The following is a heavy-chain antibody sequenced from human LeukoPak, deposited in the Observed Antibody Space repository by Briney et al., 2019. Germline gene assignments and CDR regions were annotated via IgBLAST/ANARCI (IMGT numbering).Heavy chain of an antibody. CDR3: ARHSATAGNNWFDP. Sequence: SETLSLTCTVSGGSIRSYYWSWIRQPPGKGLEWIGYIYYSGSTNYNPSLKSRVTISVDTSKNQFSLKLSSVTAADTAVYYCARHSATAGNNWFDPWGQGTLVTVSS. J-gene: IGHJ5*02. D-gene: IGHD6-13*01. V-gene: IGHV4-59*08. CDR1: GGSIRSYY. CDR2: IYYSGST.